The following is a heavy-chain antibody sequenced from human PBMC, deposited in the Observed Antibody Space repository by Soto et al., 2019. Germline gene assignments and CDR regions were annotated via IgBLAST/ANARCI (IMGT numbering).Heavy chain of an antibody. J-gene: IGHJ4*02. CDR2: ISGSGGST. Sequence: GGSLRLSCAASGFTFSSYAMSWVRQAPGKGLEWVSAISGSGGSTYYADSVKGRFTISRDNSKNTLYLQMNSLRAEDTAVYYCAKVAGGYYDSRGRKFDYWGQGTLVTVSS. D-gene: IGHD3-22*01. CDR1: GFTFSSYA. V-gene: IGHV3-23*01. CDR3: AKVAGGYYDSRGRKFDY.